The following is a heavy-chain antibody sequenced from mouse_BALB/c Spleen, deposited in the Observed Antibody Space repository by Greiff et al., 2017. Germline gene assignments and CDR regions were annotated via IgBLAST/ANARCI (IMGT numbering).Heavy chain of an antibody. CDR3: TREGTARAYYAMDD. CDR1: GYTFTSYY. D-gene: IGHD3-2*01. Sequence: QVQLKQPGAELVKPGASVKLSCKASGYTFTSYYMYWVKQRPGQGLEWIGGINPSNGGTNFNEKFKSKATLTVDKSSSTAYMQLSSLTSEDSAVYYCTREGTARAYYAMDDWGQGTSVTVSS. J-gene: IGHJ4*01. CDR2: INPSNGGT. V-gene: IGHV1S81*02.